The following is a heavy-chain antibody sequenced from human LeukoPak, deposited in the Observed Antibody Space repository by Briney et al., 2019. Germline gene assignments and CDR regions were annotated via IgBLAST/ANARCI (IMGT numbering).Heavy chain of an antibody. Sequence: SETLSLTCTVSGGSIRTHYWTWIRQPPGKGLEWIGYVHYSGVTDYNPSLGIRVTISLDTSKSQFSLELRSVTAADTAVYYCARDQSKFDYWGQGTLVTVSS. CDR3: ARDQSKFDY. V-gene: IGHV4-59*11. J-gene: IGHJ4*02. CDR2: VHYSGVT. CDR1: GGSIRTHY.